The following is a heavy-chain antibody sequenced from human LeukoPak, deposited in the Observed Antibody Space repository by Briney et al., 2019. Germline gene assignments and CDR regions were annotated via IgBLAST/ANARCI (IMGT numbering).Heavy chain of an antibody. CDR1: GYTFTGYY. CDR2: IDPNSGGT. D-gene: IGHD7-27*01. J-gene: IGHJ4*02. V-gene: IGHV1-2*02. CDR3: ARDVLSQLTGMFDY. Sequence: GASVKVSCKASGYTFTGYYMHWVRQAPGQGLEWMGWIDPNSGGTNYAQKFQGRVTMTRDTSISTAYMELSRLRSDDTAVYYCARDVLSQLTGMFDYWGQGTLVTVSS.